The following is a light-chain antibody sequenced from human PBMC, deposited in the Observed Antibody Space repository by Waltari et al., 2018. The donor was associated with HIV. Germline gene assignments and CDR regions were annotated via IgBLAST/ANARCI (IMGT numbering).Light chain of an antibody. V-gene: IGLV3-25*03. J-gene: IGLJ3*02. CDR3: QSADSSGAWV. Sequence: SYDLTQPPSVSVSPGQTARIACSGAELPKHYSYWYQQRPGQAPVLLRYKDNERPSGIPERFSGSSSGTTVTLTITGVQADDEADYWCQSADSSGAWVFGGGTKLTVL. CDR2: KDN. CDR1: ELPKHY.